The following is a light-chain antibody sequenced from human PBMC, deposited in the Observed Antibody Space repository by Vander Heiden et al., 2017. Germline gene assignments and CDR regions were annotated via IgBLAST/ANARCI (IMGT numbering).Light chain of an antibody. CDR1: RSHIGSNT. J-gene: IGLJ3*02. CDR3: AAWDDSLNGWV. Sequence: SVLTQPPSASGTPGQRVAISCSGSRSHIGSNTVNWYQQLPGTAPQLLIYSNNQRPSGVPDRFSGSKSGTSASLAISGLQSEDEADYYCAAWDDSLNGWVFGGGTKLTVL. V-gene: IGLV1-44*01. CDR2: SNN.